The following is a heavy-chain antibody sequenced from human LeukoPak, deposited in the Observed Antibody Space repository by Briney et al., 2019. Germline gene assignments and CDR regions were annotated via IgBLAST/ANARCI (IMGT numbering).Heavy chain of an antibody. D-gene: IGHD3-22*01. V-gene: IGHV3-21*01. J-gene: IGHJ4*02. CDR1: GFTFSSYS. CDR2: ISSSSSYI. CDR3: ARGHYDTHYYFDY. Sequence: GGSLRLSCAASGFTFSSYSMNWVRQAPGKGLEWVSSISSSSSYIYYADSVKGRFTISRDNAKNSLYTQMNSLRAEDTAVYYCARGHYDTHYYFDYWGQGTLVTVSS.